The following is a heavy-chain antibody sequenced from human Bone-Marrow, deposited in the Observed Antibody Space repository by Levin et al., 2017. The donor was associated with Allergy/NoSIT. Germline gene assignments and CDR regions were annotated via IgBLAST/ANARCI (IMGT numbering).Heavy chain of an antibody. CDR3: ARDDGGNSPYYYYYYGMDV. J-gene: IGHJ6*02. V-gene: IGHV3-23*01. D-gene: IGHD4-23*01. CDR2: ISDNGGTT. Sequence: GGSLRLSCAASGFTFSNYAMTWVRQASGKGLEWVSAISDNGGTTYYGDSVKGRFTISRDNSKNTLYLQMNSLRAEDTAVYYCARDDGGNSPYYYYYYGMDVWGQGTTVTVSS. CDR1: GFTFSNYA.